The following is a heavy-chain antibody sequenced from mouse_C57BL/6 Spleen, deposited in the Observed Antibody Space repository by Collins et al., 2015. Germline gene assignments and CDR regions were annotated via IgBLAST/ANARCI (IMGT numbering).Heavy chain of an antibody. V-gene: IGHV2-9*02. Sequence: QVQLKESGPGLVAPSQSLSITCTVSGFSLTSYGVHWVRQPPGKGLEWLGVIWAGGSTNYNSALMSRLSISKDNSKSQVFFKMNSLQADDTAIYYCARNGGAYWGQGTLVTVSA. J-gene: IGHJ3*01. CDR3: ARNGGAY. CDR2: IWAGGST. CDR1: GFSLTSYG.